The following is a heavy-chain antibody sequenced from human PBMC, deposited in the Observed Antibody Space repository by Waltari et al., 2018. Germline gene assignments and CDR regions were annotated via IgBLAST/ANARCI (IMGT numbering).Heavy chain of an antibody. CDR1: GFTFSSYS. Sequence: EVQLVESGGGLVQPGGSLRLSCAASGFTFSSYSMNWVRQAPGKGLEWVSYISSSSSTIYYADSVKGRFTISRDNAKNSLYLQMNSLRAEDTAVYYCARDIPHYCSSTSCGAFDIWGQGTMVTVSS. V-gene: IGHV3-48*04. CDR2: ISSSSSTI. D-gene: IGHD2-2*01. J-gene: IGHJ3*02. CDR3: ARDIPHYCSSTSCGAFDI.